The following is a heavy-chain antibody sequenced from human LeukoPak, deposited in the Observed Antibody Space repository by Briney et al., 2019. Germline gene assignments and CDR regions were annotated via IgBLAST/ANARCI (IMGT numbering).Heavy chain of an antibody. J-gene: IGHJ6*03. Sequence: AASVKVSCKASGYTFTSYGISWVRQAPGQGLEWMGWISAYNGNTNYAQKLQGRVTMTTDTSTSTAYMELSSLRSEDTAVYYCARDPGLHDYTGYYYYYYLDVWGKGTTVTVSS. D-gene: IGHD4-11*01. V-gene: IGHV1-18*01. CDR1: GYTFTSYG. CDR3: ARDPGLHDYTGYYYYYYLDV. CDR2: ISAYNGNT.